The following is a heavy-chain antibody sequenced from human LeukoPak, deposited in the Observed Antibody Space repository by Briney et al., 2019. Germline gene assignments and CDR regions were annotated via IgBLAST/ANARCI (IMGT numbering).Heavy chain of an antibody. CDR3: AIIGTPGETEYYRL. D-gene: IGHD2-21*01. CDR2: ISSSSSSI. J-gene: IGHJ1*01. Sequence: GGSLRLSCAASGFTFSSYSMNWVRQAPGKGLEWVSYISSSSSSIKYADSVKGRFTISRDNAKNSLYLQINSLRAEDTAIYYCAIIGTPGETEYYRLWGQGTRVTVSS. CDR1: GFTFSSYS. V-gene: IGHV3-48*04.